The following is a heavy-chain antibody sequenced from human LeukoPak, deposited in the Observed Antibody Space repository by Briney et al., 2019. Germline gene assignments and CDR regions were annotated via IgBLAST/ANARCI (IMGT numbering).Heavy chain of an antibody. CDR1: GFTFSSYW. CDR2: INSDGSTT. J-gene: IGHJ6*03. V-gene: IGHV3-74*01. D-gene: IGHD2-15*01. CDR3: ARGSGYGTGLYYYYMDV. Sequence: GGSLRLSCAASGFTFSSYWMHWVRQAPGKGLVWVSRINSDGSTTSYADSVKGRFTISRDNSKNTLYLQMKSLRAEDTAVYYCARGSGYGTGLYYYYMDVWGKGTTVTVSS.